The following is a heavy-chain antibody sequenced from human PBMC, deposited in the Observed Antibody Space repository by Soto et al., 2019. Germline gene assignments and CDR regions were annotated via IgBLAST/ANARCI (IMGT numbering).Heavy chain of an antibody. V-gene: IGHV1-2*04. CDR2: INPNSGGT. CDR3: ARDQSSSWFGEYYYYGMDV. D-gene: IGHD6-13*01. Sequence: ASVKVSCKASGYTFTGYYMHWVRQAPGQGLEWMGWINPNSGGTNYAQKFQGWVTMTRDTSISTAYMELSRLRSDDTAVYYCARDQSSSWFGEYYYYGMDVWGQGTTVTVSS. CDR1: GYTFTGYY. J-gene: IGHJ6*02.